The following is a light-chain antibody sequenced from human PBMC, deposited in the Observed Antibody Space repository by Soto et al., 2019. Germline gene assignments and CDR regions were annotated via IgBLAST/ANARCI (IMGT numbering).Light chain of an antibody. CDR1: QSVDSGY. V-gene: IGKV3-20*01. CDR2: GAS. CDR3: QQYGRSPRT. Sequence: EIVLTQSPGTLSLSPGERATLSCRASQSVDSGYLAWYQQKPGQAPRLLIYGASSRATGIPDRFSGSGSGTDFTLTISRLEPEDFAVYYCQQYGRSPRTFGQGTKV. J-gene: IGKJ1*01.